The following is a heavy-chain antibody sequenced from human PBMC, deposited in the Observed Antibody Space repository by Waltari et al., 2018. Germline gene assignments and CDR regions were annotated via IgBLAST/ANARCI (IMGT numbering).Heavy chain of an antibody. Sequence: EVQLVESGGGLAKPGGSLRLSCAASGFTFGSYSMNWFRQAPGKGLEWVSSISSSSSYIYYADSVKGRVTISRDNAKNSLYLQMNSLRAEDTAVYYCARDVRYYYMDVWGKGTTVTVSS. V-gene: IGHV3-21*01. D-gene: IGHD2-8*01. CDR1: GFTFGSYS. J-gene: IGHJ6*03. CDR3: ARDVRYYYMDV. CDR2: ISSSSSYI.